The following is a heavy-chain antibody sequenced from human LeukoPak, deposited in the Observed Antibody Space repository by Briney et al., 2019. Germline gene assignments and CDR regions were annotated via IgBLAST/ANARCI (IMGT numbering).Heavy chain of an antibody. D-gene: IGHD2-15*01. CDR3: VRDLSYCSGGRCHTYYGMDV. Sequence: GTSLRLSCAASGFNFITYAMHWVRQAPGKGLEWVAIISYDGGFTYYADSVKGRFTISRDNSKNTLYLQMSSLRTEDTAVYYCVRDLSYCSGGRCHTYYGMDVWGQGTTVTVSS. CDR1: GFNFITYA. V-gene: IGHV3-30*03. J-gene: IGHJ6*02. CDR2: ISYDGGFT.